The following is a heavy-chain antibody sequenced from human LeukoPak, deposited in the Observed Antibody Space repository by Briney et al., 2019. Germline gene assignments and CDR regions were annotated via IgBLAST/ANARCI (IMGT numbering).Heavy chain of an antibody. CDR1: ECTFSSYA. D-gene: IGHD3-3*01. J-gene: IGHJ4*02. CDR3: AKDYDFWSGYYRALDY. CDR2: IRYDGSNK. Sequence: GGSLRLSCAASECTFSSYAMHWVRQAPGKGLEWVAFIRYDGSNKYYADSVKGRFTISRDNSKNTLYLQMNSLRAEDTAVYYCAKDYDFWSGYYRALDYWGREPWSPSPQ. V-gene: IGHV3-30*02.